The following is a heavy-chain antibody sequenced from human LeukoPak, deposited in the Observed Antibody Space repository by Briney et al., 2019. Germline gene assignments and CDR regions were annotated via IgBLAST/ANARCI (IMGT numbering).Heavy chain of an antibody. CDR3: ASSAYESSGYGGYYMDV. D-gene: IGHD3-22*01. J-gene: IGHJ6*03. V-gene: IGHV4-39*07. CDR1: GGSISSSSYY. Sequence: NSSETLSLTCTVSGGSISSSSYYWGWIRQPPGKGLEWIGSIYYSGSTYYNPSLKSRVTISVDTSKNQFSLKLSSVTAADTAVYYCASSAYESSGYGGYYMDVWGKGTTVTVSS. CDR2: IYYSGST.